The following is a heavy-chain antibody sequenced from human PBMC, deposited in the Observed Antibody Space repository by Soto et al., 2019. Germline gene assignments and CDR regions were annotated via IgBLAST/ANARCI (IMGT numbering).Heavy chain of an antibody. CDR2: ISGSGGST. J-gene: IGHJ3*02. CDR1: GFTFSSFA. Sequence: EVQLLESGGGLVQPGGSLRLSCAASGFTFSSFAMSWVRQAPGKGLEWVSAISGSGGSTYYADSVKGRFTISRDNSKNTVYLQMNSVSGEDTAVYHCAKNHRIAVAEIAFGIWGQRTIGNRSS. CDR3: AKNHRIAVAEIAFGI. V-gene: IGHV3-23*01. D-gene: IGHD6-19*01.